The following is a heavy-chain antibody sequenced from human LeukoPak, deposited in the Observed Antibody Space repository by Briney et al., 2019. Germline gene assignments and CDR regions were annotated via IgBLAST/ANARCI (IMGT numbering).Heavy chain of an antibody. D-gene: IGHD2-2*01. Sequence: PGGSLRLSCAASGFTFSDYYMSWIRQAPGKGLEWVSYISSSGSTIYYADSVKGRVTISRENAKNSLYLQMNSLRAEDTAVYYCARDRPGYCRSTSCYLNWFDPWGQGTLVTVSS. J-gene: IGHJ5*02. CDR2: ISSSGSTI. CDR3: ARDRPGYCRSTSCYLNWFDP. V-gene: IGHV3-11*04. CDR1: GFTFSDYY.